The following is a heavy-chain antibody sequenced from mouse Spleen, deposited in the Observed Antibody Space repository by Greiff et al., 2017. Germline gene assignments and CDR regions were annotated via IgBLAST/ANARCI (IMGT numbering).Heavy chain of an antibody. CDR3: ARQTYSNYVSYWYFDV. J-gene: IGHJ1*01. D-gene: IGHD2-5*01. V-gene: IGHV1-52*01. CDR2: IDPSDSET. Sequence: VQLQQPGAELVRPGSSVKLSCKASGYTFTSYWMHWVKQRPIQGLEWIGNIDPSDSETHYNQKFKDKATLTVDKSSSTAYMQLSSLTSEDSAVYYCARQTYSNYVSYWYFDVWGAGTTVTVSS. CDR1: GYTFTSYW.